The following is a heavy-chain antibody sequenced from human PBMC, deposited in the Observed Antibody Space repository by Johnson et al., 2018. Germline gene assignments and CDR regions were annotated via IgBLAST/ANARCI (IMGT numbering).Heavy chain of an antibody. V-gene: IGHV4-59*01. CDR3: ARTSQGAFDI. J-gene: IGHJ3*02. CDR2: IYYSASA. Sequence: QVQLQESGPGLVKPSETLSLTCTVSGDSISSYSWSWIRQPQGKGLEWIGDIYYSASANYNPSLKSRVTISVDTSKNHFSLRLSSVTAADTAVYYCARTSQGAFDIWGQGTMVTVSS. CDR1: GDSISSYS.